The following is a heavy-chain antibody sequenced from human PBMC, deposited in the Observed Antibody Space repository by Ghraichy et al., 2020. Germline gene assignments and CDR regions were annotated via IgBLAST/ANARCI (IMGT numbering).Heavy chain of an antibody. CDR1: GFTFSSYA. CDR3: AKDSSLGPRTYYDFWSGSAPDYYYYMDV. Sequence: GGSLRLSCAASGFTFSSYAMSWVRQAPGKGLEWVSAISGSGGSTYYADSVKGRFTISRDNSKNTLYLQMNSLRAEDTAVYYCAKDSSLGPRTYYDFWSGSAPDYYYYMDVWGKGTTVTVSS. CDR2: ISGSGGST. D-gene: IGHD3-3*01. J-gene: IGHJ6*03. V-gene: IGHV3-23*01.